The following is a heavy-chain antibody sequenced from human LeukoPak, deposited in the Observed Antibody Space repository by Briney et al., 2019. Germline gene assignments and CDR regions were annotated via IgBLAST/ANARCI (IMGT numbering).Heavy chain of an antibody. CDR2: INHSGST. CDR3: ARASSLVWFDP. CDR1: GGSFSGYY. V-gene: IGHV4-34*01. J-gene: IGHJ5*02. Sequence: SSENLSLTCAVYGGSFSGYYWSWIRQPPGKGLEWIGEINHSGSTNYNPSLKSRVTISVDTSKNQFSLKLSSVTAADTAVYYCARASSLVWFDPWGQGTLVTVSS. D-gene: IGHD6-13*01.